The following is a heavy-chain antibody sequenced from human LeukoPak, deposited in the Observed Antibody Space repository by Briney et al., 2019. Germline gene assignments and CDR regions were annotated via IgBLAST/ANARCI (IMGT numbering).Heavy chain of an antibody. Sequence: PETLSLTCTVSGDSLSSSGHYWGWVRQPPGRGREWIGSIYYSGTTYYNQSLKSRVTISVDTSKNLFSLNLSSVTAADTAVYYCARAVITFGGAVAKGFDCWGQGTLVTVSS. J-gene: IGHJ4*02. V-gene: IGHV4-39*07. CDR1: GDSLSSSGHY. CDR2: IYYSGTT. CDR3: ARAVITFGGAVAKGFDC. D-gene: IGHD3-16*01.